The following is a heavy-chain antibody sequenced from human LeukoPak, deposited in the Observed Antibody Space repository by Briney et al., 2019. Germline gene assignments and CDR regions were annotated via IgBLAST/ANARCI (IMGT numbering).Heavy chain of an antibody. CDR3: ARAGMVRGREGILPFDY. D-gene: IGHD3-10*01. J-gene: IGHJ4*02. CDR2: ISSSSSTI. Sequence: PGGSLRLSCAASGFTFSSYSMNWVRQAPGKGLEWVSYISSSSSTIYYADSVKGRFTISRDNAKNSLYLQMNSLRAEDTAVYYCARAGMVRGREGILPFDYWGQGTLVTVSS. V-gene: IGHV3-48*04. CDR1: GFTFSSYS.